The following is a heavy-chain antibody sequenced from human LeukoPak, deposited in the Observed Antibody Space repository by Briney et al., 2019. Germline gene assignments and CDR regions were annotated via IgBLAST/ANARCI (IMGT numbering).Heavy chain of an antibody. J-gene: IGHJ4*02. CDR3: AGYVGVLAAFDY. CDR2: IYSGGST. Sequence: GGSLRLSCAASGFTGSSNYMSWVRQAPGKGLEWGSVIYSGGSTYYADSVKGRFTIPRDNSKNTLYLQMNSLRAEDTAVYYCAGYVGVLAAFDYWGQGTLVTVSS. D-gene: IGHD2-15*01. CDR1: GFTGSSNY. V-gene: IGHV3-53*01.